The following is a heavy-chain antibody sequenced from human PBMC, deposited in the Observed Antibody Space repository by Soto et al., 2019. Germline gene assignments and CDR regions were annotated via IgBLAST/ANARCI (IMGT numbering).Heavy chain of an antibody. D-gene: IGHD6-19*01. CDR2: IYHSGST. J-gene: IGHJ4*02. Sequence: SETLSLTCTVSGGSISSSSYYWGWIRQPPGKGLEWIGSIYHSGSTYYNPSLRSRVTISVDTSKSQFSLKLSSVTAADTAVYCCANQYSSGWYYFDYWGQGTLVTVSS. CDR3: ANQYSSGWYYFDY. V-gene: IGHV4-39*01. CDR1: GGSISSSSYY.